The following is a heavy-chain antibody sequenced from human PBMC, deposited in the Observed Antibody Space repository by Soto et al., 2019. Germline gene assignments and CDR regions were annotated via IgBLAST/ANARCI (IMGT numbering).Heavy chain of an antibody. D-gene: IGHD3-3*01. Sequence: SVKVSCKASGGTFSSYAISWVRQAPGQGLEWMGGIIPIFGTANHAQKFQGRVTITADESTSTAYMELSSLRSEDTAVYYCARDGALRFLEWSTPREGMDVWGQGTTVTVSS. V-gene: IGHV1-69*13. CDR3: ARDGALRFLEWSTPREGMDV. CDR1: GGTFSSYA. CDR2: IIPIFGTA. J-gene: IGHJ6*02.